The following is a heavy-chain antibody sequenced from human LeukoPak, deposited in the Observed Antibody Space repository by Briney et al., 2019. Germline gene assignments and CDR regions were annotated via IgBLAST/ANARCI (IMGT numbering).Heavy chain of an antibody. V-gene: IGHV3-15*01. CDR2: IKSKTDGGTT. J-gene: IGHJ4*02. CDR1: GFTFSNAW. CDR3: RSPQSRSGYYDY. D-gene: IGHD3-22*01. Sequence: PGGSLRLSCAASGFTFSNAWMSWVRQAPGKGLEWVGRIKSKTDGGTTDYAAPVKGRFTISRDDSKNTLYLQMNSLKTEDTAVYYCRSPQSRSGYYDYWGQGTLVTVSS.